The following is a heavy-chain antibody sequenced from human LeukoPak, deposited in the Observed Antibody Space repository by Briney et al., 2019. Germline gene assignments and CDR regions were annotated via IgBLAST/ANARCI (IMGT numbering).Heavy chain of an antibody. CDR3: AKALSMVRGFDY. J-gene: IGHJ4*02. CDR2: ISGSGGST. V-gene: IGHV3-23*01. D-gene: IGHD3-10*01. CDR1: GFTFSGNA. Sequence: GGSLRLSCAASGFTFSGNAMSWVRQTPGKGLEWVSAISGSGGSTYYADSVKGRFTISRDNSKNTLYLQMNSLRAEDTAVYYCAKALSMVRGFDYWGQGTLVTVSS.